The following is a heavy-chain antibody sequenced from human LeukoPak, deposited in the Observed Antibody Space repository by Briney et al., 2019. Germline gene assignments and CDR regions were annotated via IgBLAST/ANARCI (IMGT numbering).Heavy chain of an antibody. CDR1: GFAFSSYN. J-gene: IGHJ4*02. D-gene: IGHD2-15*01. CDR3: AKQLGYCSDGSCYFPY. V-gene: IGHV3-48*01. CDR2: IGSSGSPT. Sequence: GGSLRLSCAASGFAFSSYNMNWVRQAPGKGLEWISYIGSSGSPTHYADSVGGRFTISRDNAKNSLCLQMNSLRAEDTAVYYCAKQLGYCSDGSCYFPYWGQGTLVTVSS.